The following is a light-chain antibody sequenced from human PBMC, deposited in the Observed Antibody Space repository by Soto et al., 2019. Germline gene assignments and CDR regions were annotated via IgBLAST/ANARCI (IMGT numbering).Light chain of an antibody. CDR3: QQYDDWPET. Sequence: EIVMTQSPATLSVSPGERATLSCRASQNVRSNLAWYQQKPGQAPRLLIYGASTRATGIPARFSGRGSGTEFILTIRSLQSEDFAVYYCQQYDDWPETFGQGTKVEIK. CDR2: GAS. CDR1: QNVRSN. V-gene: IGKV3-15*01. J-gene: IGKJ1*01.